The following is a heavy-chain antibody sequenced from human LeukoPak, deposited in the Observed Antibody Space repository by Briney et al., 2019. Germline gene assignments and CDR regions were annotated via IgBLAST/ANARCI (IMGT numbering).Heavy chain of an antibody. V-gene: IGHV3-23*01. Sequence: GGSLRLSCAASGFTFSSYAMSWVRQAPGKGLEWVSAISGSGGSTYYADSVKGRFTISRDNSKNTLYLQMTSLRAEDTVVYYCAKSSFFWSGYFDYWGQGTLVTVSS. J-gene: IGHJ4*02. CDR3: AKSSFFWSGYFDY. D-gene: IGHD3-3*01. CDR1: GFTFSSYA. CDR2: ISGSGGST.